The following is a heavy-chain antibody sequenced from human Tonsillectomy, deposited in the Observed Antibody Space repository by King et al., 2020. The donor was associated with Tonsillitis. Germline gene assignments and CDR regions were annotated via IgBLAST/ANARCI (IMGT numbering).Heavy chain of an antibody. CDR3: AKVSAYSSSFYYYYYYMDV. J-gene: IGHJ6*03. V-gene: IGHV3-43*02. CDR2: IIVDGCST. Sequence: VQLVESGGGLVQPGGSLRLSCAASGFTFDDYAMHWVRQAPGKGLEWVSLIIVDGCSTYYADSVNVRCNISRDNSKNSMYLQMNSLRTEDTALYYCAKVSAYSSSFYYYYYYMDVWGKGTTVTVSS. D-gene: IGHD6-6*01. CDR1: GFTFDDYA.